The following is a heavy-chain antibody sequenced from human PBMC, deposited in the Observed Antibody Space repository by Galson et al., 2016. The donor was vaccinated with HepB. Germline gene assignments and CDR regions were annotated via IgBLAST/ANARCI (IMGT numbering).Heavy chain of an antibody. CDR1: GIIFNNYA. Sequence: SLRLSCAASGIIFNNYAMHWVRQAPGKGLEWLAVISNDGSNKYFADSVKGRFTISRDNSKNTLYLQMNSLSAEDTAVYYCARFIASPWNDYYYYGMDVWGKGTTVTVSS. CDR3: ARFIASPWNDYYYYGMDV. V-gene: IGHV3-30-3*01. D-gene: IGHD1-1*01. J-gene: IGHJ6*04. CDR2: ISNDGSNK.